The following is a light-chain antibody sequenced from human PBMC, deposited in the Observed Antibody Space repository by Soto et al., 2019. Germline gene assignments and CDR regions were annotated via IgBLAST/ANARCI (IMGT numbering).Light chain of an antibody. CDR3: QQRSNWSLT. J-gene: IGKJ4*01. Sequence: IMLTQSPGTLSLSPGARATLSCRASQSVSSYLAWYQQKPGQAPKVLIYGASTRATGIPSRFSGSGSGTEFTLTISSLEPEDFAAYYCQQRSNWSLTFGGGTKVDIK. V-gene: IGKV3-11*01. CDR2: GAS. CDR1: QSVSSY.